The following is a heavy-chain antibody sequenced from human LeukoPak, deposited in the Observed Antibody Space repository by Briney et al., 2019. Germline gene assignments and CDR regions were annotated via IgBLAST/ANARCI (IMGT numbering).Heavy chain of an antibody. Sequence: GGSLRLSCAASGFTFSSYAMSWVRQAPGKGLEWVSAISGSGGSTYYADSVKGRFTISRDNSKTPLFLEMNRLRAEDTAVYYCSKGRSVGATRGDYFDYWGQGTLVTVSS. CDR1: GFTFSSYA. V-gene: IGHV3-23*01. J-gene: IGHJ4*02. CDR3: SKGRSVGATRGDYFDY. D-gene: IGHD1-26*01. CDR2: ISGSGGST.